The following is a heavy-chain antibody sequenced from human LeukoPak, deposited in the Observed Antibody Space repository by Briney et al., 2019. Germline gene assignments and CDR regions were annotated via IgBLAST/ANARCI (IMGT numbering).Heavy chain of an antibody. CDR3: ARGRSLDSRYLLDY. D-gene: IGHD3-22*01. V-gene: IGHV1-2*06. CDR2: INPNSGGT. Sequence: VASVKVSCKASGYTFTGYYMHWVRQAPGQGLEWMGRINPNSGGTNYAQKFQGRVTMTRDTSISTACMELSRLRSDDTAVYYCARGRSLDSRYLLDYWGQGTLVTVSS. J-gene: IGHJ4*02. CDR1: GYTFTGYY.